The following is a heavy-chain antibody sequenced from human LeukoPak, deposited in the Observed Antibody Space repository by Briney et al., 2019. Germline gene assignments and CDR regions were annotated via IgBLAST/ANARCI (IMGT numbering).Heavy chain of an antibody. Sequence: PGGSLRLSCAASGFTFSSYGMHWVRQAPGKGLEWVAVISYDGSNKYYADSVKGRFTISRDNSKNTLYLQMNSLRAEDTAVYYCAKDHNWNYVDDYWGQGTLVTVSS. D-gene: IGHD1-7*01. CDR3: AKDHNWNYVDDY. J-gene: IGHJ4*02. V-gene: IGHV3-30*18. CDR1: GFTFSSYG. CDR2: ISYDGSNK.